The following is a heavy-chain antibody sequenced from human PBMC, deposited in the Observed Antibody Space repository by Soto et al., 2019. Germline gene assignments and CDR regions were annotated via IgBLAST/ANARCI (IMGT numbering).Heavy chain of an antibody. J-gene: IGHJ5*02. Sequence: AVKVSCKASGGTFGSDAITWVRQAPGQGLEWVGRIIPIFGTTNYAQSLQGRVTISADKSTLTSYMELHSLTSDDTALYYCARDRTDSGYYTNWLDPWGQGTQGSVSS. CDR2: IIPIFGTT. CDR3: ARDRTDSGYYTNWLDP. CDR1: GGTFGSDA. V-gene: IGHV1-69*06. D-gene: IGHD3-22*01.